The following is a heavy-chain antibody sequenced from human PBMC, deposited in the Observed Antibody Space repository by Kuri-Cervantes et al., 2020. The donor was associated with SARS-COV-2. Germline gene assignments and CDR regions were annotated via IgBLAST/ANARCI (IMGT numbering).Heavy chain of an antibody. J-gene: IGHJ5*02. CDR3: ARQMMSSITIFGVVITRNWFDP. Sequence: GSLRLSCAVYGGSFSGYYWSWIRQPPGKGLEWIGEINHSGSTYYNPSLRSRVTISVDTSKNQFSLRLSSVTAADTAVYYCARQMMSSITIFGVVITRNWFDPWGQGTRVTVSS. V-gene: IGHV4-34*01. D-gene: IGHD3-3*01. CDR2: INHSGST. CDR1: GGSFSGYY.